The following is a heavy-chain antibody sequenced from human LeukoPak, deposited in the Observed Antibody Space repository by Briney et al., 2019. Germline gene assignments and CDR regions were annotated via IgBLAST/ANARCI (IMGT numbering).Heavy chain of an antibody. J-gene: IGHJ4*02. Sequence: GGSLRLSCGVSDTNFNKLYMSWGRQTPGKGLEWVSSITTGGEYIFYADSVKGRFVISRDNAKKSLYLQMSRLTVEDTAMYYCARAPPPPRDTMIVVVITTGFDYWGQGTLVTLSS. D-gene: IGHD3-22*01. V-gene: IGHV3-21*04. CDR1: DTNFNKLY. CDR3: ARAPPPPRDTMIVVVITTGFDY. CDR2: ITTGGEYI.